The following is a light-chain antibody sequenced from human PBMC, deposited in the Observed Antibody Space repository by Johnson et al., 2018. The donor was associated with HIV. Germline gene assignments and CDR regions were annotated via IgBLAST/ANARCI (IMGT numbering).Light chain of an antibody. CDR1: SSTIGNNF. J-gene: IGLJ1*01. Sequence: QSVLTQPPSVSAAPGQKVTISCSGSSSTIGNNFVSWYQVLPGTAPKLLIYKDNERPSGIPDRFSGSKSGTSATLGITGLQTGDEADYYCGTWDTSLSAGGGVGTGTKVTVL. CDR2: KDN. V-gene: IGLV1-51*02. CDR3: GTWDTSLSAGGG.